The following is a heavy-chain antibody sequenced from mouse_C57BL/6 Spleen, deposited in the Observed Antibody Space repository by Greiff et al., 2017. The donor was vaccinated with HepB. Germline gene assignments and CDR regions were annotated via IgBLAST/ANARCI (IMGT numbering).Heavy chain of an antibody. Sequence: DVQLQESGPGLVKPSQSLSLTCSVTGYSITSGYYWNWIRQFPGNKLEWMGYISYDGSNNYNPSLKNRISITRDTSKNQFFLKLNSVTTEDTATYYCAREGPHYYAMDYWGQGTSVTVSS. V-gene: IGHV3-6*01. CDR3: AREGPHYYAMDY. CDR1: GYSITSGYY. CDR2: ISYDGSN. J-gene: IGHJ4*01. D-gene: IGHD6-1*01.